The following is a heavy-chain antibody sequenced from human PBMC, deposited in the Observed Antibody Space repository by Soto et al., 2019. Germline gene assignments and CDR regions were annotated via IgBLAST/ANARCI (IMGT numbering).Heavy chain of an antibody. Sequence: ASVKVSCKASGYTFTGYYMHWVRQAPGQGLEWMGWINPNSVGTNYAQKFQGRVTMTRDTSISTAYMELSRLRSDDTAVYYCARGALGYCSSTSCYTGMRGFFDYWGQGTLVTVSS. J-gene: IGHJ4*02. CDR3: ARGALGYCSSTSCYTGMRGFFDY. D-gene: IGHD2-2*02. CDR2: INPNSVGT. CDR1: GYTFTGYY. V-gene: IGHV1-2*02.